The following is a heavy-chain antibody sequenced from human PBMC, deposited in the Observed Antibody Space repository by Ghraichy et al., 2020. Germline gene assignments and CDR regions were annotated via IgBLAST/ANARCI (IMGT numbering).Heavy chain of an antibody. Sequence: SETLSLTCTVSGGSVSSGSYYWSWIRQPPGKGLEWIGYIYYSGSTNYNPSLKSRVTISVDTSKNQFSLKLSSVTAADTAVYYCARACGGDCYYYSGMDVWGQGTTVTVSS. CDR1: GGSVSSGSYY. CDR2: IYYSGST. V-gene: IGHV4-61*01. D-gene: IGHD2-21*02. J-gene: IGHJ6*02. CDR3: ARACGGDCYYYSGMDV.